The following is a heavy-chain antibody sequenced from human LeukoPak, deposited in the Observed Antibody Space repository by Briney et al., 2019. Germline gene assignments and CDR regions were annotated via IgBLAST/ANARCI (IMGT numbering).Heavy chain of an antibody. CDR1: GGSFSGYY. CDR2: INHSGST. Sequence: SETLSLTCAVYGGSFSGYYWSWIRQPPGKGLEWIGEINHSGSTNYNPSLKGRVTISVDTSKNQFSLKLSSVTAADTAVYYCASGTPLDLDYYDSSGYYYFDYWGQGTLVTVSS. D-gene: IGHD3-22*01. V-gene: IGHV4-34*01. CDR3: ASGTPLDLDYYDSSGYYYFDY. J-gene: IGHJ4*02.